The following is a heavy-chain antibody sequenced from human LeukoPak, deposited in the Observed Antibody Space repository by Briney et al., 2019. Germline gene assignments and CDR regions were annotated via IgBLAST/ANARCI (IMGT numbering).Heavy chain of an antibody. J-gene: IGHJ6*02. CDR2: ISAYNGNT. D-gene: IGHD3-10*01. Sequence: ASVKVSCKASGYTFTSYGISWVRQAPGQGLVWMGWISAYNGNTNYAQKLQGRVTMTTDTSTSTAYMELRSLRSDDTAVYYCARDLAYYAVYYYYGMDVWGQGTTVTVSS. V-gene: IGHV1-18*01. CDR1: GYTFTSYG. CDR3: ARDLAYYAVYYYYGMDV.